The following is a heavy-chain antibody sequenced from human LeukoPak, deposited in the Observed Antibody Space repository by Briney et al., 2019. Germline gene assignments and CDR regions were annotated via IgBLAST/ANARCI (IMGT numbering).Heavy chain of an antibody. V-gene: IGHV3-23*01. CDR2: ISGSGGST. CDR1: GFTFSNAW. D-gene: IGHD4-17*01. Sequence: PGGSLRLSCAASGFTFSNAWMSWVRQAPGKGLEWVSAISGSGGSTYYADSVKGRFTISRDNSKNTLYLQMNSLRAEDTAVYYCAKDISNGDHGAYLDYFDYWGQGTLVTVSS. J-gene: IGHJ4*02. CDR3: AKDISNGDHGAYLDYFDY.